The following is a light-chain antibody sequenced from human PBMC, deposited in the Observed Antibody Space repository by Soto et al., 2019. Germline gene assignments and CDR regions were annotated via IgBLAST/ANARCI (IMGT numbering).Light chain of an antibody. V-gene: IGKV3-11*01. CDR2: DGA. CDR1: QSVSSSY. Sequence: IVGTQPPDKLSLYHGEGATLSCRASQSVSSSYLAWYQQKPGQAPRLLIYDGATRVTGVPARFSGSGSGTDFTRTISIPAAAVFAVHGREPRMGWRRGPFAQGTRLEIK. J-gene: IGKJ5*01. CDR3: EPRMGWRRGP.